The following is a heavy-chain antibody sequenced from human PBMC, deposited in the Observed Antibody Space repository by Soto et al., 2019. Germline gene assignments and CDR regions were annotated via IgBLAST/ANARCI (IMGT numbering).Heavy chain of an antibody. CDR3: ARDHRNFLTATSGFDP. D-gene: IGHD3-9*01. V-gene: IGHV1-18*01. Sequence: QGQLVQSGAEVKKPGASVKVSCKASGYTFTSYGISWVRQAPGQGLEWMGWISAYNGNTNYAQKLQGRVTMTTDTSTSTAYMELRSLRSDDTAVYYCARDHRNFLTATSGFDPWGQGTLVTVSS. CDR2: ISAYNGNT. J-gene: IGHJ5*02. CDR1: GYTFTSYG.